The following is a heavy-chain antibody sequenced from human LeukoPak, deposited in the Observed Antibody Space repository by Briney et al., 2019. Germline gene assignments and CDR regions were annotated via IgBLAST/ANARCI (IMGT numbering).Heavy chain of an antibody. V-gene: IGHV3-30*02. D-gene: IGHD1-26*01. J-gene: IGHJ4*02. CDR3: AKGGGCRPGTLYYFDY. CDR1: GFTLPTHD. Sequence: GGSLRLSCAASGFTLPTHDMHWVRQAPGKGLEWVAFIQYDASKRYYADSVKGRFTISRDSSKNTVYLQMNSLRVEDMALYYCAKGGGCRPGTLYYFDYWGQGTLVTVS. CDR2: IQYDASKR.